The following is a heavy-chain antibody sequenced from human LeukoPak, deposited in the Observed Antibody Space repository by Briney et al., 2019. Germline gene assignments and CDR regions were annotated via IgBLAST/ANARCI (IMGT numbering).Heavy chain of an antibody. J-gene: IGHJ4*02. CDR1: GFTFSNYG. V-gene: IGHV3-33*01. Sequence: GRSLRLSCAASGFTFSNYGMHWVRQAPGKGLEWVAVIWYDGSDKYYADSVKGRFTISRDDSKNTLYLQMNSLRAEDTAMYYCARGLPPVMKYYFDYWGQGTLVTVSS. D-gene: IGHD4-11*01. CDR3: ARGLPPVMKYYFDY. CDR2: IWYDGSDK.